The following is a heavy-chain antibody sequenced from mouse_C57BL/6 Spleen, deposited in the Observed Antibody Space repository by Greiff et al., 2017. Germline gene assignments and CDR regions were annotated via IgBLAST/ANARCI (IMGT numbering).Heavy chain of an antibody. V-gene: IGHV3-6*01. D-gene: IGHD2-4*01. J-gene: IGHJ1*03. CDR2: ISYDGSN. CDR1: GYSITSGYY. Sequence: EVKLMESGPGLVKPSQSLSLTCSVTGYSITSGYYWNWIRQFPGNKLEWMGYISYDGSNNYNPSLKNRISITRDTSKNQFFLKLNSVTTEDTATYYCARVDYDYDGDWYCDVWGTGTTVTVSS. CDR3: ARVDYDYDGDWYCDV.